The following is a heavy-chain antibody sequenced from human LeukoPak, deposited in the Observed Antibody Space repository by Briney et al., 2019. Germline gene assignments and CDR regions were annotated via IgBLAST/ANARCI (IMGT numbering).Heavy chain of an antibody. CDR2: ISSSSSNI. CDR1: GFTFSSYS. J-gene: IGHJ4*02. V-gene: IGHV3-21*01. CDR3: ARSNSSGWAFDY. D-gene: IGHD6-19*01. Sequence: GGSLRLSCAAPGFTFSSYSMNWVRPAPGKGLEWVSSISSSSSNIYYADSVKGRFTISRDNAKNSLYLQMNSLRAEDTAVYYCARSNSSGWAFDYWGQGTLVTVSS.